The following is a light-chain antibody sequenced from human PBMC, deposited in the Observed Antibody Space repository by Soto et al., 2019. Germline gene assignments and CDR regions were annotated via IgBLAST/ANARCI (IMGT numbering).Light chain of an antibody. J-gene: IGLJ7*01. CDR2: DTN. V-gene: IGLV7-46*01. Sequence: QAVVTQEPSLTVSPGGTVTLTCGSSTGPVTSGHYPYWFQQKPGQAPRTLIYDTNSKHSWTPARFSASLLGGKAALTLSGAQPEDEAEYCCLLSYPGVRAVFGGGTQLTVL. CDR3: LLSYPGVRAV. CDR1: TGPVTSGHY.